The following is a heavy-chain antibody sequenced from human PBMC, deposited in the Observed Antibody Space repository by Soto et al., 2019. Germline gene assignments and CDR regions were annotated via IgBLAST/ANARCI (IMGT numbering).Heavy chain of an antibody. CDR3: ARDTVVVTATFDS. J-gene: IGHJ4*02. V-gene: IGHV1-69*13. D-gene: IGHD2-21*02. CDR2: IIPIFGTA. Sequence: ASVKVSCKASGGTFSSYAISWVRQAPGQGLEWMGGIIPIFGTANYAQKLQGRVTMTADESTSTAYMELRSLRSDDTAVYYCARDTVVVTATFDSWGQGTPVTVSS. CDR1: GGTFSSYA.